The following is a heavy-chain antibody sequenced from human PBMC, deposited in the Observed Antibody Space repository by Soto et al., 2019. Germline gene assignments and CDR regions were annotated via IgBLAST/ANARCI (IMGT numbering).Heavy chain of an antibody. CDR3: ARDHSDWNYESPFDP. D-gene: IGHD1-7*01. J-gene: IGHJ5*02. CDR1: WYSVSSNIAA. CDR2: TYYRSKWYN. V-gene: IGHV6-1*01. Sequence: SQTLSLTCAISWYSVSSNIAAWNWIRPSPSRGLEWLGRTYYRSKWYNDYAVSVKSRITINPDTSKNQFSLQLNSVTPEDTAVYYCARDHSDWNYESPFDPWGQGTLVTVSS.